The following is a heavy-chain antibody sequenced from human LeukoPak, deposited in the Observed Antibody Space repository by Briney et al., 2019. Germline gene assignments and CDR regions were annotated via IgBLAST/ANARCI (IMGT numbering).Heavy chain of an antibody. D-gene: IGHD6-13*01. J-gene: IGHJ4*02. CDR1: GFTFSSYG. Sequence: GGSLRLSCAASGFTFSSYGMHWVRQAPGKGLEWVAVIWYDGSNKYYADSVKGRFTISRDNSKNTLYLQMNSLRAEDTAVYYCARDGSIAAAGIPFDYWGQGTLVTVSS. CDR2: IWYDGSNK. V-gene: IGHV3-33*01. CDR3: ARDGSIAAAGIPFDY.